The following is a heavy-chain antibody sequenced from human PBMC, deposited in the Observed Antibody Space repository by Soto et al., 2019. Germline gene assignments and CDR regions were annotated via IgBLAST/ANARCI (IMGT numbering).Heavy chain of an antibody. CDR2: IIPIFGTA. D-gene: IGHD6-13*01. V-gene: IGHV1-69*13. CDR3: ARDLGIAAALLGDYYYGMDV. J-gene: IGHJ6*04. CDR1: GGTFSSYA. Sequence: SVKVSCKASGGTFSSYAISWVRQAPGQGLEWMGGIIPIFGTANYAQKFQGRVTITADESTSTAYMELSSLRSEDTAVYYCARDLGIAAALLGDYYYGMDVWGKGTTVTVSS.